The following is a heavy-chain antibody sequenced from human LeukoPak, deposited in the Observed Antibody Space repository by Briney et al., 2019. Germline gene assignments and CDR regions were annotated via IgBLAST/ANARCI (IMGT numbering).Heavy chain of an antibody. CDR3: ARVQYCSGGSCYLGLYFYGMDV. CDR2: IYTSGST. D-gene: IGHD2-15*01. V-gene: IGHV4-4*07. CDR1: GGSISSYY. Sequence: SETLSLTCTVSGGSISSYYWSWIRQPAGKGLEWIGRIYTSGSTNYNPSLKSRVSISVDTSKNQFSLKLNSVTAADTAVYYCARVQYCSGGSCYLGLYFYGMDVWGQGTTVTVSS. J-gene: IGHJ6*02.